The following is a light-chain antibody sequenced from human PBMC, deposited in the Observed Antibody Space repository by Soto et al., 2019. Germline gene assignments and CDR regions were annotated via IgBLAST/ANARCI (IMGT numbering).Light chain of an antibody. CDR1: RSVSSY. J-gene: IGKJ2*01. CDR3: QQSKSHPPT. Sequence: EIVLTQSPGTLSLSPGEGATLSCRASRSVSSYLAWYQQKSGQAPRLLIYGASSRAAGIPDRFSGSGSGTDFTLTITSLQPEDSATYFCQQSKSHPPTFGRGTKVEI. V-gene: IGKV3-20*01. CDR2: GAS.